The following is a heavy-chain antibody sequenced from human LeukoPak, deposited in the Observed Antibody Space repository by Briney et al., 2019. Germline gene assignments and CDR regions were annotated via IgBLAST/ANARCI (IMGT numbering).Heavy chain of an antibody. J-gene: IGHJ3*02. Sequence: PGGSLRLSCAASGFTFSDYYMSWIRQAPGKGLEWVSYISSSGSTIYYADSVKGRFTISRDNAKNSLYLQMNSLRAEDTAVYYCARDVRYYDILTGYYPTYAFDIWGQGTMVTVSS. D-gene: IGHD3-9*01. CDR2: ISSSGSTI. V-gene: IGHV3-11*01. CDR1: GFTFSDYY. CDR3: ARDVRYYDILTGYYPTYAFDI.